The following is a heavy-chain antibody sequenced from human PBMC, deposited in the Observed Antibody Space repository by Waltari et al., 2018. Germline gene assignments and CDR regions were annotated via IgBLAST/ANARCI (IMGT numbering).Heavy chain of an antibody. J-gene: IGHJ4*02. Sequence: EVHLVESGGALVQPGGSLRLSCTASGLTLSDAYMDGVRQAPGKGLEWVASSRNKHNDYTTEYAASVKGRFAVSRDASDNSLYLQMSNLQIEDTAVYYCSRCFRIGDAWLNDYWGQGTLVTVTS. CDR1: GLTLSDAY. V-gene: IGHV3-72*01. CDR3: SRCFRIGDAWLNDY. D-gene: IGHD3-9*01. CDR2: SRNKHNDYTT.